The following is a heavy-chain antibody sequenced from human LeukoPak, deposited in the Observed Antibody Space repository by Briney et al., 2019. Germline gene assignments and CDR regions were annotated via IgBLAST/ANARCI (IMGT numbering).Heavy chain of an antibody. CDR1: GFTFSSYA. J-gene: IGHJ4*02. V-gene: IGHV3-30-3*01. CDR3: ARVVGHPNYFDY. D-gene: IGHD2-15*01. Sequence: GGSLRLSCGASGFTFSSYAMHWVRQAPGKGLEWVTLISYDGTNKYYADSVKGRFTISRDNSKNTLYLQMNSLRAEDTAVYYCARVVGHPNYFDYWGQGTLVTVSS. CDR2: ISYDGTNK.